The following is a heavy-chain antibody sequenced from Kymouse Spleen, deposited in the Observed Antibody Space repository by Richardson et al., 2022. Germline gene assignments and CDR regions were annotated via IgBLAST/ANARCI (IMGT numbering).Heavy chain of an antibody. J-gene: IGHJ5*02. CDR1: GFTFSSYA. CDR3: AKEGEWFGELGRWFDP. V-gene: IGHV3-23*04. CDR2: ISGSGGST. D-gene: IGHD3-10*01. Sequence: EVQLVESGGGLVQPGGSLRLSCAASGFTFSSYAMSWVRQAPGKGLEWVSAISGSGGSTYYADSVKGRFTISRDNSKNTLYLQMNSLRAEDTAVYYCAKEGEWFGELGRWFDPWGQGTLVTVSS.